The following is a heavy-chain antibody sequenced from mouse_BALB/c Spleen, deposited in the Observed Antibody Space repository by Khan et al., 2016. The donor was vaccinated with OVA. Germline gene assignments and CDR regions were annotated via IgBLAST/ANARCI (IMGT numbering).Heavy chain of an antibody. CDR2: IDPANDNT. CDR1: GFNIKDTH. CDR3: APAGTGDYFDY. Sequence: VQLQQSGAELVKPGASVKLSCTASGFNIKDTHMHWVKQRPEQGLEWIGRIDPANDNTKYEPRFQGKATITADTSSNTAYLPLSSLTSEDTAVDCCAPAGTGDYFDYWGQGTTLTVSS. V-gene: IGHV14-3*02. D-gene: IGHD4-1*01. J-gene: IGHJ2*01.